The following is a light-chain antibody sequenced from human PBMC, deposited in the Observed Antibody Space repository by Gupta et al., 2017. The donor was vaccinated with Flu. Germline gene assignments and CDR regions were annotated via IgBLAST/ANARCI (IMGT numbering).Light chain of an antibody. J-gene: IGLJ3*02. Sequence: QSVLTQPPSVSGAPGQMVTISCTGSSSNIGAGYDVHWYQQLPGTAPKLLIYGNSNRPSGVPDRFSGSKSGTSASLAITGLQAEDEADYYCQPYDSSLSGSEVFGGGTKLTVL. V-gene: IGLV1-40*01. CDR2: GNS. CDR1: SSNIGAGYD. CDR3: QPYDSSLSGSEV.